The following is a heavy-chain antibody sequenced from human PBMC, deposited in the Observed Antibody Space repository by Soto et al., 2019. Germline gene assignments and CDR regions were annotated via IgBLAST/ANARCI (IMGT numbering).Heavy chain of an antibody. CDR2: IKQDGSEK. CDR3: ARARARHSHHLSVY. Sequence: GGSLRLSCAASGFTFSSYWMSWVRQAPGKGLEWVANIKQDGSEKYYVDSVKGRFTISRDNAKNSLYLQMNSLRAEDTAVYYCARARARHSHHLSVYWGQGTLVTVSS. J-gene: IGHJ4*02. CDR1: GFTFSSYW. D-gene: IGHD5-18*01. V-gene: IGHV3-7*03.